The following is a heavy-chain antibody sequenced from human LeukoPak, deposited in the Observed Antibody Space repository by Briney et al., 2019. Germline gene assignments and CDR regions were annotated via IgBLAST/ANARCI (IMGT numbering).Heavy chain of an antibody. CDR2: ISGSGGST. CDR1: GFTFTSYA. V-gene: IGHV3-23*01. J-gene: IGHJ4*02. D-gene: IGHD5-12*01. Sequence: GGSLRLSCAASGFTFTSYAMSWVRQAPGKGLEWGSGISGSGGSTYYADSVKGRFTISRDNSKNTPYLQINSLRAEDTAVYYCAKEPGYSGYDYGDYWGQGTLVTVSS. CDR3: AKEPGYSGYDYGDY.